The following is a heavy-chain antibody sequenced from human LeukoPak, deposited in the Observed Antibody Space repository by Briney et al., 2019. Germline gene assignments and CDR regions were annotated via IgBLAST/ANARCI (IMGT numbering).Heavy chain of an antibody. CDR3: AGGNVEGY. V-gene: IGHV3-48*01. Sequence: PGGSLRLSCAASGFTFSSYSMNWVRQAPGKGLEWVSYISSSSSTIYYADSVKGRFTISRDNAKNSLYLQMNSLRAEDTAMYYCAGGNVEGYWGQGTLVTVSS. J-gene: IGHJ4*02. D-gene: IGHD1-1*01. CDR1: GFTFSSYS. CDR2: ISSSSSTI.